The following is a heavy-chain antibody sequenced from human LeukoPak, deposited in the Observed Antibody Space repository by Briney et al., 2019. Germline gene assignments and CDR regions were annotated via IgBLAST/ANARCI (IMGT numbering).Heavy chain of an antibody. CDR3: ARGGWRLDY. V-gene: IGHV4-59*01. CDR1: GGSISNY. D-gene: IGHD2-15*01. CDR2: IYYTGTT. J-gene: IGHJ4*02. Sequence: SETLSLTCTVSGGSISNYWSWLRVPPGKGLEWIGYIYYTGTTNYNPSLKSRVTISVDTSKNQFSLKLSSVTAADTAVYYCARGGWRLDYWGQGTLVTVSS.